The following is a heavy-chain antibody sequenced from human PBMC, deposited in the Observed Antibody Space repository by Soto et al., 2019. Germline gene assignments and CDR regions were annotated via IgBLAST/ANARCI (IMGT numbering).Heavy chain of an antibody. CDR3: ATTSSGYPY. D-gene: IGHD3-22*01. CDR1: GGSISSSNYF. Sequence: SETLSLTCTVTGGSISSSNYFWGWIRQAPVKGLEWIGSCHNSGVTYYNPSLKSRATVDMSKNQISLKLSSVTAADTALYYCATTSSGYPYWGRGTLV. CDR2: CHNSGVT. V-gene: IGHV4-39*01. J-gene: IGHJ4*02.